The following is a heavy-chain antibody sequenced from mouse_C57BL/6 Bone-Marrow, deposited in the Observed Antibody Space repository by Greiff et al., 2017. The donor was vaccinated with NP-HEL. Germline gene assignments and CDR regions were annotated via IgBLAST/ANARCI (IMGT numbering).Heavy chain of an antibody. D-gene: IGHD2-3*01. J-gene: IGHJ4*01. V-gene: IGHV1-63*01. CDR3: ARSQGYDGYFPYAMDY. CDR1: GYTFTNYW. CDR2: IYPGGGYT. Sequence: QVHVKQSGAELVRPGTSVKMSCKASGYTFTNYWIGWAKQRPGHGLEWIGDIYPGGGYTNYNEKFKGKATLTADKSSSTAYMQFSSLTSEDSAIYYCARSQGYDGYFPYAMDYWGQGTSVTVSS.